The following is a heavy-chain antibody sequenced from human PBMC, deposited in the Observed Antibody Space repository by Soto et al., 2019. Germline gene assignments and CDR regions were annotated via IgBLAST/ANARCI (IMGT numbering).Heavy chain of an antibody. J-gene: IGHJ4*02. CDR3: ARGETQQQRDY. D-gene: IGHD6-25*01. Sequence: LSRAVSRGTIRNHDGCSIIHQTTGNGLEWIGEIYHSVSTKYNPSLESRVIRSVDRSNNQFSLKLYSVTDADTAVYYCARGETQQQRDYWGQGTLVPVS. V-gene: IGHV4-4*02. CDR2: IYHSVST. CDR1: RGTIRNHDG.